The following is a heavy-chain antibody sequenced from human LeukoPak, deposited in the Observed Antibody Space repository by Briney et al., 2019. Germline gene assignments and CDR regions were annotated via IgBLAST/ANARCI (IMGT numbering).Heavy chain of an antibody. Sequence: AGGSLRLSCAASALSLNAYNMNWVRQAPGKGLEWVSSISYTGTYIYYADSVKGRFTISRDNAQNSLYLQMNSLRAEDTAIYYCVRDRGTYRPIDYWGQGTLVTVSS. D-gene: IGHD1-26*01. CDR2: ISYTGTYI. V-gene: IGHV3-21*04. J-gene: IGHJ4*02. CDR3: VRDRGTYRPIDY. CDR1: ALSLNAYN.